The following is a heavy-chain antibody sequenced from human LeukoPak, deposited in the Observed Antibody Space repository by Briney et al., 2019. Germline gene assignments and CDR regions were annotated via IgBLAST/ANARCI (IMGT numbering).Heavy chain of an antibody. Sequence: SETLSLTCAVYGGSFSGYYWSWIRQPPGKGLEWIGEINHSGSTNYNPSLKSRVTISVDTSKNQFSLKLSSVTAADTAVYYCARGPPRWYPYGMDVWGQGTTVTVSS. CDR3: ARGPPRWYPYGMDV. CDR1: GGSFSGYY. J-gene: IGHJ6*02. CDR2: INHSGST. V-gene: IGHV4-34*01. D-gene: IGHD6-13*01.